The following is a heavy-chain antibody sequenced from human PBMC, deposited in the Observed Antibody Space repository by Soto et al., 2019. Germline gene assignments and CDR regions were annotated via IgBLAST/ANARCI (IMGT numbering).Heavy chain of an antibody. V-gene: IGHV3-23*01. CDR3: AKDRDKRIFGVVTIADY. CDR1: GFTFSSYA. CDR2: ISGSGGST. Sequence: GGSLRLSCAASGFTFSSYAMSWVRQAPGKGLEWVSAISGSGGSTYYADSVKGRFTISRDNSKNTLYLQMNSLRAEDTAVYYCAKDRDKRIFGVVTIADYWGQGTLVTVSS. J-gene: IGHJ4*02. D-gene: IGHD3-3*01.